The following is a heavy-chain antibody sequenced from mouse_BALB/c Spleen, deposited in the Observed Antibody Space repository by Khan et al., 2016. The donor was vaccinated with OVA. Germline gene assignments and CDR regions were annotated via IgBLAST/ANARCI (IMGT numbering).Heavy chain of an antibody. CDR1: GYTFPEYT. Sequence: VQLKESGPELVKPGASVKISCKTSGYTFPEYTVHWVKQSLGKSLDWIGVINPKNGGTAYNQKFKDKATLTVDKSSSTAYMEFHSLTSEDSAVYNRSRGEGDYWGQGTSVTVAS. CDR3: SRGEGDY. CDR2: INPKNGGT. V-gene: IGHV1-18*01. J-gene: IGHJ4*01.